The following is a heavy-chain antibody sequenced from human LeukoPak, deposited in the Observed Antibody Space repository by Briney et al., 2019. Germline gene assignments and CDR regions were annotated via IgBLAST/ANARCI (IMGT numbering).Heavy chain of an antibody. CDR1: GFNFQYAW. J-gene: IGHJ4*02. D-gene: IGHD4-23*01. Sequence: GGSLRLSCAGSGFNFQYAWMTWVRQAPGKGLEWVGRIKSKRDGETTDYAALVKSRFSISRDDSKNTVYLQMNSLRTEDTAMYYCTSLVGSPTYWGQGTLVTVSS. V-gene: IGHV3-15*01. CDR3: TSLVGSPTY. CDR2: IKSKRDGETT.